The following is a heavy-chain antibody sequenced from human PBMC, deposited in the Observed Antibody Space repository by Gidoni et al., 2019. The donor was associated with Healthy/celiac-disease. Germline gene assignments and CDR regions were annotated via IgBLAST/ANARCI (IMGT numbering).Heavy chain of an antibody. CDR2: IIPIFGTA. Sequence: PGQGLEWMGGIIPIFGTANYAQKFQGRVTITADESTSTAYMELSSLRSEDTAVYYCARDSAYCGGDCYXGVFDYWG. J-gene: IGHJ4*01. V-gene: IGHV1-69*01. D-gene: IGHD2-21*02. CDR3: ARDSAYCGGDCYXGVFDY.